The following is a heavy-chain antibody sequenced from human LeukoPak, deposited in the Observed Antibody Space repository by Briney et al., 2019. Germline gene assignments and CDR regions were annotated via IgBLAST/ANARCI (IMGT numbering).Heavy chain of an antibody. J-gene: IGHJ4*02. CDR3: ARGDRVVPAAIGDY. CDR1: GFTFSSYA. D-gene: IGHD2-2*01. Sequence: PGGSLRLSCAASGFTFSSYAMHWVRQAPGKGLEWVAVISYDGSNKYYADSVKGRFTISRDNSKNTLYLQMNSLRAEDTAVYYCARGDRVVPAAIGDYWGQGTLVTVSS. V-gene: IGHV3-30*04. CDR2: ISYDGSNK.